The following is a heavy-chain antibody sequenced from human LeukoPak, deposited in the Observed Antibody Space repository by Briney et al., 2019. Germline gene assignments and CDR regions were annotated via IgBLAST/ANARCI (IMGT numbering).Heavy chain of an antibody. V-gene: IGHV3-21*01. CDR2: ISSSSIYI. Sequence: GGSLRLSCEASGFTFSSYSMNWVRQAPGEGLEWVSSISSSSIYIYYTDSVKGRFTISRDNAGNSLYLQMNSLRAEDTAVYYCARETNTSDSSGYIRADVRRDDYWGQGTLVTVSS. CDR3: ARETNTSDSSGYIRADVRRDDY. J-gene: IGHJ4*02. D-gene: IGHD3-22*01. CDR1: GFTFSSYS.